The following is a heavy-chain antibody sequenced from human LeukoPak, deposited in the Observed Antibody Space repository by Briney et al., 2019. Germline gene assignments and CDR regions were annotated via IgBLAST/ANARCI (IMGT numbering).Heavy chain of an antibody. CDR1: GYTFTGYY. Sequence: ASVKVSCKASGYTFTGYYMHWVRQAPGQGLEWMGWINPNSGGTNYAQKFQGRVTMTRDTSISTAYMELSRLRSDDTAVYYCAGGRGIAVAATKGMDVWGQGTTVTVSS. CDR2: INPNSGGT. V-gene: IGHV1-2*02. D-gene: IGHD6-19*01. J-gene: IGHJ6*02. CDR3: AGGRGIAVAATKGMDV.